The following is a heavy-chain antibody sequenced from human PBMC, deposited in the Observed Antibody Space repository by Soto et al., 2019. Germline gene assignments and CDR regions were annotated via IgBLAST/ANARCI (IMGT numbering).Heavy chain of an antibody. Sequence: ASVKVSCKVSGYTLTELSMHWVRQAPGKGLEWMGGFDPEDGETIYAQEFQGRVTMTEDTSTDTAYMELSSLRSEDTAVYYCATPTRVGYSSSWYRWVFDYWGQGTLVTVSS. CDR1: GYTLTELS. CDR3: ATPTRVGYSSSWYRWVFDY. CDR2: FDPEDGET. V-gene: IGHV1-24*01. J-gene: IGHJ4*02. D-gene: IGHD6-13*01.